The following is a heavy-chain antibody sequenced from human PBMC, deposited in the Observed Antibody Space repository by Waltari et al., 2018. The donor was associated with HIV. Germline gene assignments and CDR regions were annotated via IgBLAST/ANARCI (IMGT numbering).Heavy chain of an antibody. D-gene: IGHD6-19*01. J-gene: IGHJ5*02. V-gene: IGHV4-61*02. Sequence: VHLPESGPGLVKPSQPLSVICSVSNGSISSGRFYWSWIRQPAGKGLEWIGRVYTRGTTYINSARKSRVDIEVATLRNQFSLELYSATAADTAVYYCARERAFGPDYGGVWSRGGWFDPWGQGTLVVVSA. CDR2: VYTRGTT. CDR1: NGSISSGRFY. CDR3: ARERAFGPDYGGVWSRGGWFDP.